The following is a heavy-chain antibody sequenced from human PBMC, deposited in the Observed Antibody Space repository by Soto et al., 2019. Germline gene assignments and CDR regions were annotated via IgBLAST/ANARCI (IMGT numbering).Heavy chain of an antibody. V-gene: IGHV3-73*01. CDR3: TSRFKASPGGY. CDR2: IKSKASNYAT. D-gene: IGHD3-3*01. CDR1: GFSFSGSG. Sequence: GGSLRLSCAASGFSFSGSGMHWVRQASGKGLEWVGLIKSKASNYATAYAASVKGRFTISRDDSKNTAYLQMDSLKTEDTAVYYCTSRFKASPGGYWGQGSLVTVSS. J-gene: IGHJ4*02.